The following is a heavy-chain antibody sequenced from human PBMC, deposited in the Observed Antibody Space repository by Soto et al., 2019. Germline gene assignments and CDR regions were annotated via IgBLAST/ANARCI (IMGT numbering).Heavy chain of an antibody. CDR2: ISAYNGNT. J-gene: IGHJ4*02. CDR1: GYTFTSYG. D-gene: IGHD5-18*01. CDR3: ARMWIQLWKPHDY. Sequence: ASVKVSCKASGYTFTSYGISWVRQAPGQGLEWMGWISAYNGNTNYAQKLQGRVTMTTDTSTSTAYMELRSLGADDTAVHYCARMWIQLWKPHDYWGQGTLVTVSS. V-gene: IGHV1-18*04.